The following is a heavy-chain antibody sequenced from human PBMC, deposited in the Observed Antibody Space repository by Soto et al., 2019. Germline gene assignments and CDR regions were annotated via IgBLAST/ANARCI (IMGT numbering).Heavy chain of an antibody. V-gene: IGHV5-51*01. D-gene: IGHD3-10*01. CDR1: GYSFTGYW. Sequence: PGESLKISCEVSGYSFTGYWIAWVRQRPGKGLEWLGIVYPGDSDTRYRPSLQGQATISVDKSRKTAYLSLRSLQSSDSAIYFCARRRGFTYGAFDFWGQGTPVTVSS. J-gene: IGHJ4*02. CDR3: ARRRGFTYGAFDF. CDR2: VYPGDSDT.